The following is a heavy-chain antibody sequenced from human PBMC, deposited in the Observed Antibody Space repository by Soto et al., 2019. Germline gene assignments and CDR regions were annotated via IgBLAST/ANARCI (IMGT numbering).Heavy chain of an antibody. J-gene: IGHJ6*02. Sequence: SVKVSCKASGGTFSSYAISWVRQAPGQGLEWMGGIIPIFGTANYAQKFQGRVTITADESTSTAYMELSSLRSEDTAVYYCAREGGGSGWLYYYYGMDVWGQGTTVTVSS. CDR1: GGTFSSYA. CDR3: AREGGGSGWLYYYYGMDV. D-gene: IGHD6-19*01. V-gene: IGHV1-69*13. CDR2: IIPIFGTA.